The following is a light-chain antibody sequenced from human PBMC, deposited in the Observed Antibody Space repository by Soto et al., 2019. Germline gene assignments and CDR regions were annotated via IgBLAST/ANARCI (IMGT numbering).Light chain of an antibody. CDR3: QQSYSTQLT. J-gene: IGKJ4*01. CDR1: ESISSY. V-gene: IGKV1-39*01. CDR2: AAS. Sequence: DIQMTQSPSSLSASVGDRVTITCRASESISSYLNWYQQKPGKAPKLLIYAASSLQSGVPSRFSGSGSGTDFTLTISSLQPEDYATYHCQQSYSTQLTFGGGTKVEIK.